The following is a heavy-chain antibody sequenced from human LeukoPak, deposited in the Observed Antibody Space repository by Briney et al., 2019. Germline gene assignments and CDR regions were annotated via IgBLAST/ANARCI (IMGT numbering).Heavy chain of an antibody. D-gene: IGHD1-1*01. Sequence: RASVNVSCTASLGTFSSYAISWVRQAPGQGLEWMGGIIPIFGTANYAQKFQGRVTITADESTSTAYMELSSLRSEDTAVYYCASSPELERPLGYWGQGTLVTVSS. CDR2: IIPIFGTA. V-gene: IGHV1-69*13. CDR3: ASSPELERPLGY. CDR1: LGTFSSYA. J-gene: IGHJ4*02.